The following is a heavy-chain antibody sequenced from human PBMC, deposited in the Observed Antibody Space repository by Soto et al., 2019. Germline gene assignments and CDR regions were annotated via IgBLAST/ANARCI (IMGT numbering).Heavy chain of an antibody. CDR1: GDSISSYY. CDR3: ALRSMAVVPEY. V-gene: IGHV4-59*01. CDR2: LYYGRSA. Sequence: QVQLQESGPGLVKPSETLSLTCAVSGDSISSYYCMWIRQPPGKGLESIGYLYYGRSANYNPSLKSRVTLSVDTSTNQCSLTLSSMTAADTAVFYFALRSMAVVPEYWGQVTLVTVSS. J-gene: IGHJ4*02. D-gene: IGHD3-22*01.